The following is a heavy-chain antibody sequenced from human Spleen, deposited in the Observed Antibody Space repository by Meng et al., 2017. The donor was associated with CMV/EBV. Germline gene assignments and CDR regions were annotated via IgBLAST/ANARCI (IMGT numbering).Heavy chain of an antibody. CDR2: ISYDGSNK. CDR1: GFTFSSYA. V-gene: IGHV3-30-3*01. Sequence: GESLKISCAASGFTFSSYAMHWVRQAPGKGLEWVAVISYDGSNKYYADSVKGRFTISRDNSKNTLYLQMNSLRPEDTAVYYCAKVGALGYWGQGTLVTVSS. D-gene: IGHD1-26*01. CDR3: AKVGALGY. J-gene: IGHJ4*02.